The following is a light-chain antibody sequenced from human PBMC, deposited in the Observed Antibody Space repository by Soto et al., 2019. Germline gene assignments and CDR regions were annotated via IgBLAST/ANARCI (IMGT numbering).Light chain of an antibody. CDR2: DAS. CDR3: QQRYSWPLT. CDR1: QSVSSY. J-gene: IGKJ4*01. Sequence: EIVLTQSPSTLSLSPVERGTLSCRASQSVSSYLAWHQQKPGQAPRLLIYDASNRATGIPARFSGSGSGTDFTLTISSLEPEDFAVYYCQQRYSWPLTFGGGTKVDIK. V-gene: IGKV3-11*01.